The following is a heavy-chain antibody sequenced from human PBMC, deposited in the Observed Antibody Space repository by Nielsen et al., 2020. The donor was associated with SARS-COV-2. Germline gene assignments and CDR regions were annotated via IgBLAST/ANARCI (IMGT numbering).Heavy chain of an antibody. Sequence: PGKGLEWVAVISYDGSNKYYADSVKGRFTISRDNSKNTLYLQMNSLRAEDTAVYYCARDQSLAYDILTGYTPRGDYYYGMDVWGQGTTVTVSS. V-gene: IGHV3-30-3*01. J-gene: IGHJ6*02. CDR2: ISYDGSNK. D-gene: IGHD3-9*01. CDR3: ARDQSLAYDILTGYTPRGDYYYGMDV.